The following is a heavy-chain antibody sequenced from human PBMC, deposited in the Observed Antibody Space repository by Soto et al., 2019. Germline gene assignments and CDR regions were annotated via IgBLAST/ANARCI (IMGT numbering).Heavy chain of an antibody. V-gene: IGHV3-30*04. CDR1: GFTFNSYA. D-gene: IGHD5-18*01. CDR3: TRTRGYSYGVEGYEAFDI. Sequence: QVQLVESGGGEVQPGRSLRLSCTASGFTFNSYAIHWVRQAPGKGLEWVTYISYDGTNKYYADSVKGRFTISRDNSQNTMYLRMNSLRAEDTAVYYCTRTRGYSYGVEGYEAFDIWGQGTMVTVSS. CDR2: ISYDGTNK. J-gene: IGHJ3*02.